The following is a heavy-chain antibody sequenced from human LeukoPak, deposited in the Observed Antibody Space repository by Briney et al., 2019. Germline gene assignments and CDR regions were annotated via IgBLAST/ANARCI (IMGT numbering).Heavy chain of an antibody. Sequence: GGSLRLSCATSGFTFSDYSMNWVRQAPGKGLEWVSYIYGAGDTIYYADSVKGRFTISRDNAKSSLDLQMTSLRDEDTAVYYCSRRFDSWGQGTLVTVSS. J-gene: IGHJ4*02. V-gene: IGHV3-48*02. CDR1: GFTFSDYS. CDR3: SRRFDS. CDR2: IYGAGDTI.